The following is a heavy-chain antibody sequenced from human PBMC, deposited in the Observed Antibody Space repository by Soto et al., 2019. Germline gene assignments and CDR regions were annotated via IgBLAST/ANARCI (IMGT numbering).Heavy chain of an antibody. CDR3: AKRVGYYDILTGYAKYYFDY. CDR2: ISGSGGST. CDR1: GFTFSSYA. Sequence: GGSLRLSCAASGFTFSSYAMSWVRQAPGKGLEWVSAISGSGGSTYYADSVKGRFTISRDNSKNTLYLQMNSLRAEDTAVYYCAKRVGYYDILTGYAKYYFDYWGQGTLVTVSS. V-gene: IGHV3-23*01. J-gene: IGHJ4*02. D-gene: IGHD3-9*01.